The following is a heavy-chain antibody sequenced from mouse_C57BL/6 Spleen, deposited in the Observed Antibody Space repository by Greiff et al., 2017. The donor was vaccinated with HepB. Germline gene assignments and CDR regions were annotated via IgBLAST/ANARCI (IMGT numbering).Heavy chain of an antibody. CDR2: IYPRSCNT. Sequence: VQLQQSGAELARPGASVKLSCKASGYTFTSYGISWVKQRTGQGLEWIGEIYPRSCNTYYNEKFKGKATLTADKSSSTAYMELRSLTSEDSAVYFCARRGSSALFAYWGQGTLVTVSA. D-gene: IGHD1-1*01. CDR3: ARRGSSALFAY. V-gene: IGHV1-81*01. CDR1: GYTFTSYG. J-gene: IGHJ3*01.